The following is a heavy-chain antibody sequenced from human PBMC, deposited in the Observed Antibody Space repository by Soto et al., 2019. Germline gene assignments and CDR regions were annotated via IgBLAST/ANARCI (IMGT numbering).Heavy chain of an antibody. Sequence: QVQLVQSGAEVKKPGASVTVSCKASGYTFTSYGINWVRQAPGQGLEWMGWISGYNSNTKYAQKFQGRVTMTTDTSTRTAYMELRSLRSDDTAMFYCARDGIAARPTPDYWGQGTLVTVSS. D-gene: IGHD6-6*01. CDR1: GYTFTSYG. J-gene: IGHJ4*02. CDR2: ISGYNSNT. V-gene: IGHV1-18*01. CDR3: ARDGIAARPTPDY.